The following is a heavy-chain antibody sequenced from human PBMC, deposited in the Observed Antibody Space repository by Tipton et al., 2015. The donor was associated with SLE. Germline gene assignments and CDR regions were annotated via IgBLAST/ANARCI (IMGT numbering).Heavy chain of an antibody. CDR1: GGSFTSGTYY. CDR2: IYTSGST. CDR3: ARHKLGFSWSYFDS. V-gene: IGHV4-61*02. D-gene: IGHD3-3*01. Sequence: TLSLTCTVSGGSFTSGTYYWSWIRQPAGKGLEWIGRIYTSGSTNYNPSLKSRVTISVDTSKNQFSLKLSSVTAADTAVYYCARHKLGFSWSYFDSWGQGTLVTVSS. J-gene: IGHJ4*02.